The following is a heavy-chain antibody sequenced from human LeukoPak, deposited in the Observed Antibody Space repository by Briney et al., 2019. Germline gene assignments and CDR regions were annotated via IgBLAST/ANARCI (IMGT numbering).Heavy chain of an antibody. J-gene: IGHJ1*01. Sequence: GGPLRLSCVGSGFTFGSYGMHWVRQAPGKGLEWVAFITSSGGTIYCADSVKGRFTISRDNAKKSLYIQMKSLRVEDTAIYYCAREGISAVGEHWGQGTLVTVSS. CDR1: GFTFGSYG. V-gene: IGHV3-48*03. CDR2: ITSSGGTI. CDR3: AREGISAVGEH. D-gene: IGHD6-13*01.